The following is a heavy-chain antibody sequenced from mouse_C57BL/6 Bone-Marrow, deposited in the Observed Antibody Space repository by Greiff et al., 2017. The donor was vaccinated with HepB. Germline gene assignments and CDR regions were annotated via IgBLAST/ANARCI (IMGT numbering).Heavy chain of an antibody. V-gene: IGHV3-6*01. Sequence: EVQLVESGPGLVKPSQSLSLTCSVTGYSITSGYFWYWIRQFPGNKLEWMGYISYDGSNNYNPSLKNRISITRDTSKNQFFLKLNSVTTEDTATCYCARWITTAHWYFGVWGTGTTVTVSS. D-gene: IGHD1-2*01. CDR2: ISYDGSN. CDR1: GYSITSGYF. CDR3: ARWITTAHWYFGV. J-gene: IGHJ1*03.